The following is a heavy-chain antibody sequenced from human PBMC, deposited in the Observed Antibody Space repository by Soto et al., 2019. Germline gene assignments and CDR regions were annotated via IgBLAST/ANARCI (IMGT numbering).Heavy chain of an antibody. CDR2: ISSSSSYT. V-gene: IGHV3-11*05. CDR3: ARTPRDGYHPFDY. J-gene: IGHJ4*02. Sequence: QVQLVESGGGLVKPGGSLRLSCAASGFTFSDYYMSWIRQAPGKGLEWVSYISSSSSYTNYADSVKGRFTISRDNAKNSLYLQMNSLRAEDTAVYYCARTPRDGYHPFDYWGQGTLVTVSS. D-gene: IGHD5-12*01. CDR1: GFTFSDYY.